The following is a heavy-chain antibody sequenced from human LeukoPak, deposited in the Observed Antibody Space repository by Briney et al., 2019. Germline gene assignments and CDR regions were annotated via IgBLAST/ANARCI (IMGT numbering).Heavy chain of an antibody. Sequence: ASVKVSCKASGYTFNNYAIHWVRQAPGQRLEWMGWINAGNGNTKNSQKFQGRVTITRDTSASTAYMELSSLRSDDTAVYYCARDQGPYYYDSSGSGFDPWGQGTLVTVSS. CDR3: ARDQGPYYYDSSGSGFDP. V-gene: IGHV1-3*01. CDR1: GYTFNNYA. CDR2: INAGNGNT. D-gene: IGHD3-22*01. J-gene: IGHJ5*02.